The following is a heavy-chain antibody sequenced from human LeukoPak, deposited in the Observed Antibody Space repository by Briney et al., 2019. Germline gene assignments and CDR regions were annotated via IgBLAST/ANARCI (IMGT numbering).Heavy chain of an antibody. J-gene: IGHJ4*02. V-gene: IGHV3-73*01. Sequence: GGSLRLSCAASGFTFSGSAMHWVRQASGKGLEWVGRIRSKANSYATAYAASVKGRFTISRDDSKNTAYLQMNSLKTEDTAVYYCARDTKQQLVLFSQDPVPLGYWGQGTLVTVSS. CDR1: GFTFSGSA. D-gene: IGHD6-13*01. CDR3: ARDTKQQLVLFSQDPVPLGY. CDR2: IRSKANSYAT.